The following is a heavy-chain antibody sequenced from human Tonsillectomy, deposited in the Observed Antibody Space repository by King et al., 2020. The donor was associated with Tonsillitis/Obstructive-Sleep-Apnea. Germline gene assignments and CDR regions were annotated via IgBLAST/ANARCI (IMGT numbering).Heavy chain of an antibody. Sequence: VQLVESGGGLVQPGRSLRLSCAASGFTFDHYAMHWVRQAPGKGLEWISGIIYNSGRIGYADSVKGRFTISRDNAKNSLYLQMNSLRAEDTALYYCAKDGSCGGDCYYDRGPRRPAAFDIWGQGTMVTVSS. D-gene: IGHD2-21*01. CDR3: AKDGSCGGDCYYDRGPRRPAAFDI. V-gene: IGHV3-9*01. CDR1: GFTFDHYA. CDR2: IIYNSGRI. J-gene: IGHJ3*02.